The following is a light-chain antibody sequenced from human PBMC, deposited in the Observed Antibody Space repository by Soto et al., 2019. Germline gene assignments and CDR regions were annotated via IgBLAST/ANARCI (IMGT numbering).Light chain of an antibody. CDR3: QQRSNWTLRT. CDR2: DAS. V-gene: IGKV3-11*01. Sequence: DIVLTQSPATLSLSPGERATLSCRASQSVSSYLAWYQQKPGHAPRLLIYDASNRATGIPSRFSGSGAGTDFTLTISSLEREDFAAYYCQQRSNWTLRTFGQGTKVEIK. CDR1: QSVSSY. J-gene: IGKJ1*01.